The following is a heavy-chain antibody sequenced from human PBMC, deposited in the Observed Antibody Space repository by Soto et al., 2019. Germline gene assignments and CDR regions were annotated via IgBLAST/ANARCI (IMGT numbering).Heavy chain of an antibody. D-gene: IGHD3-22*01. CDR2: IKTDGSDT. Sequence: PGGSLRLSCAASGFTFSNYWMHWIRQAPGKGLVWVSHIKTDGSDTYYADSVKGRFTISRDTSRNTLYLQMSSLRVEDTAVYYCARDTPLFSFGYQRGNYFDYWGQGALVTVSS. V-gene: IGHV3-74*01. CDR3: ARDTPLFSFGYQRGNYFDY. CDR1: GFTFSNYW. J-gene: IGHJ4*02.